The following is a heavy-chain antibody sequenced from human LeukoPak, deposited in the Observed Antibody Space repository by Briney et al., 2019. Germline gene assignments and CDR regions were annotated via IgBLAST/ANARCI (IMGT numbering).Heavy chain of an antibody. V-gene: IGHV1-69*06. CDR3: ASFLLGGFDP. CDR1: GGTFSSYA. J-gene: IGHJ5*02. Sequence: GASVKVSCKASGGTFSSYAISWVRQAPGQGLEWMGGIIPIFGTANYAQKFQGRVTITADKSTSTAYMELSSLRSEDTAVYYCASFLLGGFDPWGQGTLVTVSS. CDR2: IIPIFGTA.